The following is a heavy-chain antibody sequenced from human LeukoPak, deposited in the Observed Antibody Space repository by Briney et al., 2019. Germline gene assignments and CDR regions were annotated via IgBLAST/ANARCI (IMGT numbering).Heavy chain of an antibody. CDR1: GGTFSSYA. Sequence: ASVKVSCKASGGTFSSYAISWVRQAPGQGLEWMGWMNPNSGNTGYAQKFQGRVTMTRNTSISTAYMELSSLRSEDTAVYYCARGGGGTHDYWGQGTLVTVSS. CDR3: ARGGGGTHDY. J-gene: IGHJ4*02. CDR2: MNPNSGNT. V-gene: IGHV1-8*02. D-gene: IGHD2-15*01.